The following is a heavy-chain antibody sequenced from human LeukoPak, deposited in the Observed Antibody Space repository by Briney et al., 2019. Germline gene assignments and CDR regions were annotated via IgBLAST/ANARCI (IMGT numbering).Heavy chain of an antibody. V-gene: IGHV3-21*01. J-gene: IGHJ5*02. Sequence: GGSLRLSCAASGFTFSSYSMNWVRQAPGKGLEWVSSISSSSSYIYYADSVKGRFTISRGNAKNSLYLQMNSLRAEDTAVYYCARGPKMARSNWFDPWGQGTLVTVSS. D-gene: IGHD5-24*01. CDR2: ISSSSSYI. CDR3: ARGPKMARSNWFDP. CDR1: GFTFSSYS.